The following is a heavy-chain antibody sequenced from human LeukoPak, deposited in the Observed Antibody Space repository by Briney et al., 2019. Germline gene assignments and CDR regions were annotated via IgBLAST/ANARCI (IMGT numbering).Heavy chain of an antibody. V-gene: IGHV3-49*03. D-gene: IGHD4-17*01. CDR1: GFTFGDYA. CDR2: IRSKAYGGTT. J-gene: IGHJ4*02. Sequence: AGGSLRLSCTASGFTFGDYAMSWFRQAPGKGLEWVGFIRSKAYGGTTEYAASVKGRFTISRDDSKSIAYLQMNSLKTEDTAVYYCTRYGDYDWMDHWGQGTLVTVSS. CDR3: TRYGDYDWMDH.